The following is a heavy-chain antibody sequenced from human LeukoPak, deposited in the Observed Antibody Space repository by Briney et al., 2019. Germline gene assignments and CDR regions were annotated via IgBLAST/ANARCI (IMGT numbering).Heavy chain of an antibody. D-gene: IGHD3-22*01. V-gene: IGHV3-30*18. Sequence: PGRSLRLSCAASGFTFSSYGMHWDRQAPGKGLERVAVISYDGSNKYYADSVKGRFTISRDNSKNTLYLQMNSLRAEDTAVYYCAKVTRPTYYYDSSSAFDIWGQGTMVTVSS. CDR2: ISYDGSNK. CDR1: GFTFSSYG. J-gene: IGHJ3*02. CDR3: AKVTRPTYYYDSSSAFDI.